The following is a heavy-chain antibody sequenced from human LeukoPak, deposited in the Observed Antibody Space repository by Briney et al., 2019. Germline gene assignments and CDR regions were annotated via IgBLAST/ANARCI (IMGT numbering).Heavy chain of an antibody. Sequence: SQTLSLTCALSGYIFSSNSAAWNWSRQSPSRGLEWLVRTYYRSNWYNEYAVSVKSRVTINPDTSKNQFSLHLNSVTPEDTAVYYCAREQLGFDPWGQGTLVTVSS. D-gene: IGHD1-1*01. CDR2: TYYRSNWYN. CDR1: GYIFSSNSAA. CDR3: AREQLGFDP. J-gene: IGHJ5*02. V-gene: IGHV6-1*01.